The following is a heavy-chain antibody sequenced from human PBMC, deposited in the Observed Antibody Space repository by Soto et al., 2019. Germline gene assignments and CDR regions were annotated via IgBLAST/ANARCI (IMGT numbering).Heavy chain of an antibody. Sequence: SLHSSCNASVYTSTGSYVHWVRQAPGEGLEWMGWINPNSGGTNYAEKFQGRVTMTRDTSISTAYMELSSRISDDMAVYYFARPSYSSGWYDYWGQ. CDR1: VYTSTGSY. CDR2: INPNSGGT. CDR3: ARPSYSSGWYDY. J-gene: IGHJ4*01. V-gene: IGHV1-2*02. D-gene: IGHD6-19*01.